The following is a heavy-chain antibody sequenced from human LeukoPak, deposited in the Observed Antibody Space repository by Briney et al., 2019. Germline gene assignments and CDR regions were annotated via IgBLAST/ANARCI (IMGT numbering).Heavy chain of an antibody. CDR3: ARGHGGSSWYWFDP. CDR1: GYTFTGYY. Sequence: ASVKVSCKASGYTFTGYYMHWVRQAPGQGLEWMGWINPNSGGTNYAQKFQGRVTMTRDTSISTAYMELSRLRSGDTAVYYCARGHGGSSWYWFDPWGQGTLVTVSS. D-gene: IGHD6-13*01. V-gene: IGHV1-2*02. J-gene: IGHJ5*02. CDR2: INPNSGGT.